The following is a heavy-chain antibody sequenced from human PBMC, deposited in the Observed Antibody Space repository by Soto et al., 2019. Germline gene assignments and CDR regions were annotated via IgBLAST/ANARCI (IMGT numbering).Heavy chain of an antibody. CDR2: IKQDGSEK. D-gene: IGHD2-21*01. Sequence: ASVKVSCKASGYIFTSYYMHWVRQAPGKGLEWVANIKQDGSEKYYVDSVKGRFTISRDNAKNSLYLQMNSLRAEDTAVYYCARSVEAAFDLWGQGTMVTVSS. CDR3: ARSVEAAFDL. J-gene: IGHJ3*01. V-gene: IGHV3-7*05. CDR1: GYIFTSYY.